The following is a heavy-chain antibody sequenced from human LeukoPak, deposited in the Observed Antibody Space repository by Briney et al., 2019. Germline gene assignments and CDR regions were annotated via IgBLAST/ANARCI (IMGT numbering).Heavy chain of an antibody. Sequence: GGSLRLSCAASGFTFSSYWMSWVRQAPGKGLEWVANIEQDGSEKYYVDSVKGRFTISRDNAKNSLYLQMNSLRAEDTAVYYCARGGYNFWSGYPFPYYFDYWGQGTLVTVSS. J-gene: IGHJ4*02. CDR2: IEQDGSEK. CDR1: GFTFSSYW. D-gene: IGHD3-3*01. CDR3: ARGGYNFWSGYPFPYYFDY. V-gene: IGHV3-7*01.